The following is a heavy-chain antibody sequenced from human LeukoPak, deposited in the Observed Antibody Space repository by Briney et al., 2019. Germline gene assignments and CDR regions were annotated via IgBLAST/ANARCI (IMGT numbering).Heavy chain of an antibody. D-gene: IGHD3-10*01. V-gene: IGHV1-18*01. CDR3: ARVWFENGVFYYYYYMDV. J-gene: IGHJ6*03. Sequence: GASVKVSCKASGYTFTSYGISWVRQAPGQGLEWMGWISAYNGNTNYAQKLQGRVTMTTDTSTSTAYMELRSLRSDDTAVYYCARVWFENGVFYYYYYMDVWGKGTTVTVSS. CDR2: ISAYNGNT. CDR1: GYTFTSYG.